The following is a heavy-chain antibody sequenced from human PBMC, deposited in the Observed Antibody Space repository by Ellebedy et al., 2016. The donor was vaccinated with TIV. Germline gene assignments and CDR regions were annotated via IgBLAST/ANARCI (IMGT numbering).Heavy chain of an antibody. J-gene: IGHJ4*02. CDR2: INPYTGGA. Sequence: AASVKVSCKASGYTFTIYFLHWVRQAPGQGLEWMGWINPYTGGANYAQKFQGRVTMTRDTSISTAFMEMRRLRSDDTAVYYCARVVVAAIGDWGQGTLVTVSS. CDR3: ARVVVAAIGD. CDR1: GYTFTIYF. D-gene: IGHD5-12*01. V-gene: IGHV1-2*02.